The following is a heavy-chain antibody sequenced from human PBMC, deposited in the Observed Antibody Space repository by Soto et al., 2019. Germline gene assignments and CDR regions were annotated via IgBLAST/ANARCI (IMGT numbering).Heavy chain of an antibody. CDR3: AKDIMHLIGGVIAAALDY. CDR1: GFTFSSYG. J-gene: IGHJ4*01. V-gene: IGHV3-30*18. Sequence: QVQLVESGGGVVQPGRSLRLSCAASGFTFSSYGMHWVRQAPGKGLEWVAVISYDGSNKYYADSVKGRFTISRDNSKNTLYLQMNCLRAEDTAVYYCAKDIMHLIGGVIAAALDYWGHGTLVTVSS. D-gene: IGHD3-16*02. CDR2: ISYDGSNK.